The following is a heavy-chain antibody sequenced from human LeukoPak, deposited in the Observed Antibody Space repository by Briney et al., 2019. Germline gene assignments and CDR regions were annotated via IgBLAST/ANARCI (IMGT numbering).Heavy chain of an antibody. V-gene: IGHV1-69*05. CDR3: ARDVHGDYGSGWFDP. Sequence: SVKVSCKTSGGTFNNPAISWARQAPGQGLEWLGGIMPLFGTARCAQKFRGGVTITKDESTNTVYLELTSLTSDDTAVYYCARDVHGDYGSGWFDPWGQGTLVSVSS. CDR2: IMPLFGTA. D-gene: IGHD4-17*01. CDR1: GGTFNNPA. J-gene: IGHJ5*02.